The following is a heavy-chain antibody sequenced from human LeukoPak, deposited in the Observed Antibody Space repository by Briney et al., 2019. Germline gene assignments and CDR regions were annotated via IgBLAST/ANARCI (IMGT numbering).Heavy chain of an antibody. CDR3: ARVSQTPAYYYTSGYYYHGY. V-gene: IGHV3-23*01. Sequence: GGSLRLSCAASGFTFSSYAMSWVRQAPGKGLEWVSGVLGGGGTTYYADSVKGRFTISRDNSKNTMYLQMNRLRAEDTALYYCARVSQTPAYYYTSGYYYHGYWGQGTRVTVSS. J-gene: IGHJ4*02. D-gene: IGHD3-22*01. CDR1: GFTFSSYA. CDR2: VLGGGGTT.